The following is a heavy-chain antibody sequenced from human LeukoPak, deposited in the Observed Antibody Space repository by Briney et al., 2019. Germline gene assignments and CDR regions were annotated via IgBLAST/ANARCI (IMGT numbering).Heavy chain of an antibody. CDR3: ARDPMRVTAVVTADRYFDF. J-gene: IGHJ2*01. Sequence: SETLSLTCTVSGGSISNYYWSWIRQPPEKRLEWIGYIYYSGSTNYHPSLKSRVTISVDTSKNQFSLKLSSVTAADTAVYYCARDPMRVTAVVTADRYFDFWGRGTLVTVSS. CDR1: GGSISNYY. CDR2: IYYSGST. D-gene: IGHD4-23*01. V-gene: IGHV4-59*01.